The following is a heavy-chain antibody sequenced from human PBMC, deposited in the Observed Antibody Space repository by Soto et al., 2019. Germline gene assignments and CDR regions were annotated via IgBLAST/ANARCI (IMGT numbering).Heavy chain of an antibody. D-gene: IGHD6-13*01. J-gene: IGHJ2*01. V-gene: IGHV1-8*01. CDR3: VRRGFSSSWGYLYFDL. Sequence: QVQLVQSGAEVKKPGASVEVSCKASGYTFTSYDSNWVRQATGQGLEWMGWMNPKSGNTGYAQKCQGRTTMTRSTSISTAYMELRSLRAEDTAVYYCVRRGFSSSWGYLYFDLWGRGTLVTVSS. CDR1: GYTFTSYD. CDR2: MNPKSGNT.